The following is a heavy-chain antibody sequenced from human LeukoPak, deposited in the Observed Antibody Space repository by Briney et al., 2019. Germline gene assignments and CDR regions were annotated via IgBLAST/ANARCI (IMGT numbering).Heavy chain of an antibody. D-gene: IGHD4-17*01. J-gene: IGHJ5*02. CDR3: ARDDYGEPGWFDP. Sequence: GVSVKVPCKASGYTFSSYGISWVRQAPGQGLEWMGWISAYDGNTKYSQKVQDRVTLTTDSSTNTAYLELRSLRSDDTAVYYCARDDYGEPGWFDPWGQGTLVTVSS. V-gene: IGHV1-18*01. CDR2: ISAYDGNT. CDR1: GYTFSSYG.